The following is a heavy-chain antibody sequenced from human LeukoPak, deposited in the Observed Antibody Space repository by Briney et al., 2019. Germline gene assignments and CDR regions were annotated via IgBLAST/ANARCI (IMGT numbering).Heavy chain of an antibody. CDR2: IIPIFGAA. J-gene: IGHJ6*03. Sequence: GASVKVSCKASGGTFSSYAISWVRQAPGQGLEWMGGIIPIFGAANYAQKFQGRVTITTDESTSTAYMELSSLRSEDTAVYYCARGLNYYYYYMDVWGKGTTVTVSS. CDR3: ARGLNYYYYYMDV. V-gene: IGHV1-69*05. CDR1: GGTFSSYA.